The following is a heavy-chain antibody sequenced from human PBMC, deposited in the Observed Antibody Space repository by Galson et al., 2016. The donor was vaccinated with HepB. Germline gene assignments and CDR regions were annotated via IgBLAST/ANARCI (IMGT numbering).Heavy chain of an antibody. J-gene: IGHJ6*02. Sequence: SETLSLTCTVSGGSISSYFWSWIRQPPGKGLEWIGYVYYSGSTDYNPSLKSRVTISLNTSKNQFSLNLNSVTAADTAMYFCARFARGYSYVTGKYYYGLDVWGQGTTVTVSS. CDR3: ARFARGYSYVTGKYYYGLDV. CDR1: GGSISSYF. CDR2: VYYSGST. D-gene: IGHD5-18*01. V-gene: IGHV4-59*01.